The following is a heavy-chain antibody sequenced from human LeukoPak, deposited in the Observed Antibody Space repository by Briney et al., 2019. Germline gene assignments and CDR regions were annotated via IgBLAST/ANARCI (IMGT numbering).Heavy chain of an antibody. CDR3: ARSPYSSSWYLSNYFDY. D-gene: IGHD6-13*01. V-gene: IGHV1-46*01. CDR2: INPSGGST. CDR1: GYTFTSYY. J-gene: IGHJ4*02. Sequence: ASVKVSCTASGYTFTSYYMHWVRQAPGQGLEWMGIINPSGGSTSYAQKFQGRVTMTRDTSTSTVYMELSSLRSEDTAVYYCARSPYSSSWYLSNYFDYWGQGTLVTVSS.